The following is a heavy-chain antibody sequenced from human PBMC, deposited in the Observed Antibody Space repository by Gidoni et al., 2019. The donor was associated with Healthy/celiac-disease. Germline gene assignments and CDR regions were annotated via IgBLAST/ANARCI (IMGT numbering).Heavy chain of an antibody. V-gene: IGHV3-15*01. D-gene: IGHD5-12*01. CDR1: GFPFSNAW. CDR3: TTDVTRGLFDY. CDR2: IKSKTDGGTT. Sequence: EVQLVESGGGLVTPGGSLRLSCAASGFPFSNAWMSWVRQAPGKGLEWVGRIKSKTDGGTTDYAAPVKGRFTSSRDDSKNTLYLQMNSLKTEDTAVYYCTTDVTRGLFDYWGQGTLVTVSS. J-gene: IGHJ4*02.